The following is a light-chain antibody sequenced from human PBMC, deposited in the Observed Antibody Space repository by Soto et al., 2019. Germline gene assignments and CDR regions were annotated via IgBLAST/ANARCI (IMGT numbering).Light chain of an antibody. Sequence: QSVLTQPASLSGSPGQSITISCTGTSSDVGGYIWVSWYQHHPGKAPRLMIYSVYNRPSGVSYRFSASKSGPIASLTISGLQPEDESDYYCSSYTAFSTWVFGGGTKVTVL. CDR1: SSDVGGYIW. CDR2: SVY. CDR3: SSYTAFSTWV. V-gene: IGLV2-14*01. J-gene: IGLJ3*02.